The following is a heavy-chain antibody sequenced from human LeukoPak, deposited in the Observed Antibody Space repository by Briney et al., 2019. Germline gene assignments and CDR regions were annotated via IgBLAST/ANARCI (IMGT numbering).Heavy chain of an antibody. CDR2: IIPMSGTV. Sequence: ASVKVSCKASGGTFSTFGISWVRQAPGQGLEWMGGIIPMSGTVNNAQKFQGRVTITADTSTSTAYMELRSLRSDDTAVYYCAREDGYNLGYWGQGTLVTVSS. V-gene: IGHV1-69*06. J-gene: IGHJ4*02. CDR1: GGTFSTFG. CDR3: AREDGYNLGY. D-gene: IGHD5-24*01.